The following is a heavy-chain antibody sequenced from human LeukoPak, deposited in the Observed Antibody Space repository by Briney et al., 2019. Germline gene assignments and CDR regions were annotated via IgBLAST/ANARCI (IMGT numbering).Heavy chain of an antibody. CDR2: ISAYNGNT. V-gene: IGHV1-18*01. Sequence: GASVKVSCKASGGTFSSYAISWVRQAPGQGLEWMGWISAYNGNTNYAQKLQGRVTMTTDTSTSTAYMELRSLRSDDTAVYYCAREYNYYYYYMDVWGKGTTVTVSS. D-gene: IGHD1-1*01. J-gene: IGHJ6*03. CDR1: GGTFSSYA. CDR3: AREYNYYYYYMDV.